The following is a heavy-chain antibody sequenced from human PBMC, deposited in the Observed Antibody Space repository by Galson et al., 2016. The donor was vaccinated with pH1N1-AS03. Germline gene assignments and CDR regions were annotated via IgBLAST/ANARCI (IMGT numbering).Heavy chain of an antibody. V-gene: IGHV1-18*01. CDR2: ISAYSGNT. J-gene: IGHJ4*02. CDR3: ARDLRSDFGNSFVAGVQFGRY. Sequence: QSGAEVTKPGASVKVSCKASGYTFTNFGINWVRQAPGQGLEWLGWISAYSGNTDYAQSLQGRVSMTTDPSTSTAYLELTSLTSGDTAIYYCARDLRSDFGNSFVAGVQFGRYWGQGTLVTVSS. D-gene: IGHD3/OR15-3a*01. CDR1: GYTFTNFG.